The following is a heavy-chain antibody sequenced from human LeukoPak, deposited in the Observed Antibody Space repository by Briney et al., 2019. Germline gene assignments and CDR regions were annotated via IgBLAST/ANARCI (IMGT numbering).Heavy chain of an antibody. Sequence: SETLSLTCAVYGGSFSGYYWSWIRQPPGKGLEWIGEINHSGSTNYNPSLKSRVTISVDTSKNQFSLKLSSVTAADTAVYYCARVVWGQLASFYYYGMDVWGQGTTVTVSS. CDR1: GGSFSGYY. V-gene: IGHV4-34*01. D-gene: IGHD6-13*01. J-gene: IGHJ6*02. CDR2: INHSGST. CDR3: ARVVWGQLASFYYYGMDV.